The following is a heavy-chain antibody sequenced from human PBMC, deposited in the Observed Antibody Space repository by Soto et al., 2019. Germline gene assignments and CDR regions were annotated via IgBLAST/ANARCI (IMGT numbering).Heavy chain of an antibody. CDR2: INGGSTP. Sequence: EVQLLESGGGLVQPGGSLRLSCAASGFSFSSYAMNWFRQAPGKGLEWVTTINGGSTPYYADSEKGRFTISRDNSKSTLYLQMSSLSAEDTAVYYCVKDKDCSGVYGMDVWGQGTTVTVSS. CDR1: GFSFSSYA. CDR3: VKDKDCSGVYGMDV. D-gene: IGHD2-15*01. V-gene: IGHV3-23*01. J-gene: IGHJ6*02.